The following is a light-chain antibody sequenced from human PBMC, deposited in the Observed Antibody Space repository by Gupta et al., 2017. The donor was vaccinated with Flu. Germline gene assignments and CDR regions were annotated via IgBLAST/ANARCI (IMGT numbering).Light chain of an antibody. J-gene: IGLJ3*02. V-gene: IGLV3-21*02. CDR3: QVWDTNNDHGV. CDR1: KIGRET. Sequence: GQTARITGGGNKIGRETVHWYQQKPGQAPVLVCWDDRDRPSGIPERFSGSNSGNTATLTISRVEAGDEADYYCQVWDTNNDHGVFGGGTMLTVL. CDR2: DDR.